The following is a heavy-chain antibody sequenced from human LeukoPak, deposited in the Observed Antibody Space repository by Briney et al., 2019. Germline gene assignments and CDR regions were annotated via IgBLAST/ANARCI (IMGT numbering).Heavy chain of an antibody. CDR2: IKQDGSEK. CDR1: GFTFSSYW. Sequence: PGGSLRLSCAASGFTFSSYWMSWVGQAPGKGLEWVANIKQDGSEKYYVESVKGRFTISRDNAKNSLYLQMNSLRAEDTAVYYCAGNSYYYDSSGYRTGAFDIWGQGTMVTVSS. CDR3: AGNSYYYDSSGYRTGAFDI. V-gene: IGHV3-7*01. D-gene: IGHD3-22*01. J-gene: IGHJ3*02.